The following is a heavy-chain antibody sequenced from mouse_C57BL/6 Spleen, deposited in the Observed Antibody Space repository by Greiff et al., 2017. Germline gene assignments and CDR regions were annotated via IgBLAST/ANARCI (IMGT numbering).Heavy chain of an antibody. D-gene: IGHD1-1*01. CDR1: GYTFTDYN. CDR3: ARRDYGSSWYFDV. CDR2: INPNNGGT. Sequence: EVQLQQSGPELVKPGASVKIPCKASGYTFTDYNMAWVKQSHGKSLEWIGDINPNNGGTIYNPKFKGKATLTVDKSSSTAYMELRSLTSEDTAVYYWARRDYGSSWYFDVWGTGTTVTVSS. J-gene: IGHJ1*03. V-gene: IGHV1-18*01.